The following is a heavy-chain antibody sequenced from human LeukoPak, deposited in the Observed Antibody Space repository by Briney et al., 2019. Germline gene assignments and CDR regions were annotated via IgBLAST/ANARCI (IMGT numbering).Heavy chain of an antibody. V-gene: IGHV3-23*01. CDR2: ISGSGGST. CDR1: GFTFSSYA. CDR3: AKTALYYYYGMDV. J-gene: IGHJ6*02. Sequence: AGGFLRLSCAASGFTFSSYAMSWVRQAPGKGLEWVSAISGSGGSTYYADSVKGRFTISRDNSKNTLYLQMNSLRAEDTAVYYCAKTALYYYYGMDVWGQGTTVTVSS.